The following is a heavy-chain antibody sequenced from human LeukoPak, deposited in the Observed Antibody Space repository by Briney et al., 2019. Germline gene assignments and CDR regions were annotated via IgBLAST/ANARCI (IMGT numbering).Heavy chain of an antibody. CDR3: ARGPSTGYELLWFGELHFDY. CDR2: ISAXXXNT. Sequence: ASVKVSCKASGYTFTSYGISWVRQAPGQGLEWMGWISAXXXNTNYAQKLQGRVTMTTDTSTSTAYMELRSLRSDDTAVYYCARGPSTGYELLWFGELHFDYWGQGTLVTVSS. V-gene: IGHV1-18*01. D-gene: IGHD3-10*01. J-gene: IGHJ4*02. CDR1: GYTFTSYG.